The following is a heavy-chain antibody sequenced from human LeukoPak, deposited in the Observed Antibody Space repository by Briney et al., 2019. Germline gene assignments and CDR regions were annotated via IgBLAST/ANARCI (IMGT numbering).Heavy chain of an antibody. CDR1: GFTVSSNY. CDR3: ARDNTVITGDDGFDI. D-gene: IGHD3-22*01. Sequence: GGSLRLSCAASGFTVSSNYMSWVRQAPGKGLEWVSVIYSGGSTYYADSVKGRFTISRDNSKNTLYLQMNSLRAEDTAVYYCARDNTVITGDDGFDIWGQGTMVTVSS. J-gene: IGHJ3*02. CDR2: IYSGGST. V-gene: IGHV3-66*01.